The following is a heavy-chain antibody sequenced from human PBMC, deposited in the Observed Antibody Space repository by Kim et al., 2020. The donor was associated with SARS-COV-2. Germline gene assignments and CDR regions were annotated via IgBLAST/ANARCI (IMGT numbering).Heavy chain of an antibody. CDR1: GFTFNSYA. D-gene: IGHD3-16*01. CDR3: AKGTEGGYFDY. V-gene: IGHV3-23*03. J-gene: IGHJ4*02. Sequence: GGSLRLSCAASGFTFNSYALSWVRQAPGKGLEWISVIYNNIISTYYADSVKGRFTISRDNSKNTLYLQMNSLRAEDTAVYYCAKGTEGGYFDYWGQGTLVTVSS. CDR2: IYNNIIST.